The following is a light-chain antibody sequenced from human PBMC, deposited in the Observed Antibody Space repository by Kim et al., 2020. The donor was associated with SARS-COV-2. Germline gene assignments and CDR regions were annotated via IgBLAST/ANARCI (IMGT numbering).Light chain of an antibody. J-gene: IGLJ2*01. Sequence: SSELTQDPAVSVALGQTVRITCQGDSLRSYYATWYQQKPGQAPLLVIYGKNNRPSGIPDRFSCSSSGNTASLTITGTQAGDEADYYCNSRDSNDNVVFGGGTKLTVL. CDR3: NSRDSNDNVV. CDR2: GKN. V-gene: IGLV3-19*01. CDR1: SLRSYY.